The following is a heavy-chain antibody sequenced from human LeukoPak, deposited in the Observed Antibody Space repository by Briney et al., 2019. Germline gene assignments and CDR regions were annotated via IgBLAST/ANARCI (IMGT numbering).Heavy chain of an antibody. CDR3: ARGGGHKPACYFDY. J-gene: IGHJ4*02. CDR2: ISSSSSYI. CDR1: GFTFSSYS. Sequence: GGSLRLSCAASGFTFSSYSMNWVRQAPGKGLEWVSSISSSSSYIYYADSVKGRFTISRDNAKNTLYLQMNGLRAEDTAVYYCARGGGHKPACYFDYWGQGALVTVSS. V-gene: IGHV3-21*01. D-gene: IGHD2-15*01.